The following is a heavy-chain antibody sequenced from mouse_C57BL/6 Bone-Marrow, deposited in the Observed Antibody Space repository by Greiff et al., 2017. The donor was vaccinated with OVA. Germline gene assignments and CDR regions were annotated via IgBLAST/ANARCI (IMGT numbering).Heavy chain of an antibody. CDR1: GYTFTSYG. V-gene: IGHV1-81*01. CDR3: ARGGYGNVDY. Sequence: LEESGAELARPGASVKLSCKASGYTFTSYGISWVKQRTGQGLEWIGEIYPRSGNTYYNEKFKGKATLTADKSSSTAYMELRSLTSEDSAVSFCARGGYGNVDYWGQGTSVTVSS. J-gene: IGHJ4*01. D-gene: IGHD2-10*02. CDR2: IYPRSGNT.